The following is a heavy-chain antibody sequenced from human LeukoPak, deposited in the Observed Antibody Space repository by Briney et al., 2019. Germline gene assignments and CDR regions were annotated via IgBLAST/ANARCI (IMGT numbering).Heavy chain of an antibody. Sequence: PGGSLRLSCAGSGLTFSSYAMSWVRQAPGKGPEWVSAISDTGATTYDADSVKGRFTISRDNSRSTLYLQMNSLRAEDTALYYCAKDTSIGRYCTNGVCSPFDYWGQGTLVTVSS. CDR3: AKDTSIGRYCTNGVCSPFDY. CDR2: ISDTGATT. CDR1: GLTFSSYA. V-gene: IGHV3-23*01. D-gene: IGHD2-8*01. J-gene: IGHJ4*02.